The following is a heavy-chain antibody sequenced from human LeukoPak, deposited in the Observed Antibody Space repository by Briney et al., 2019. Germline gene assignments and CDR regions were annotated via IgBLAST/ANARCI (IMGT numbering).Heavy chain of an antibody. V-gene: IGHV3-23*01. CDR3: GKTTAGYSSGQKPAWPVDY. CDR2: VFGSGGSA. Sequence: GGSLRLSCVASGFAFNSYAMYWVRQAPGKGLEWVSGVFGSGGSAHYADSVKGRFTISRDNSKNTVYLDMNILRDENTGIYYCGKTTAGYSSGQKPAWPVDYWGPGTLVTVSS. J-gene: IGHJ4*02. D-gene: IGHD2-15*01. CDR1: GFAFNSYA.